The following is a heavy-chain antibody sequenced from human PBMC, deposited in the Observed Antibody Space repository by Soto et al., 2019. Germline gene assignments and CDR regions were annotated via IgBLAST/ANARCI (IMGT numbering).Heavy chain of an antibody. CDR1: GGSISGYY. CDR2: ISQRGST. J-gene: IGHJ4*02. CDR3: ARETETYSYEADH. Sequence: QVQLQQWGAGLLMPSETLSLTCAVYGGSISGYYWTWIRQAPGKGLEWIGEISQRGSTHINPYFKSRVSMSVDTSENQFSLKLRSVTAADTAVYYCARETETYSYEADHWGQGTPVTVSS. D-gene: IGHD5-18*01. V-gene: IGHV4-34*02.